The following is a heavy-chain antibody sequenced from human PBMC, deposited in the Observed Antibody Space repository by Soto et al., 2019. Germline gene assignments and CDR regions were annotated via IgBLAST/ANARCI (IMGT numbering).Heavy chain of an antibody. J-gene: IGHJ6*02. CDR2: IWYDGSNK. D-gene: IGHD2-21*02. CDR1: GFTFSSYG. Sequence: QVQLVESGGGVVQPGRSLRLSCAASGFTFSSYGMHWVRQAPGKGLEWVAVIWYDGSNKYYADSVKGRFTISRDNSKNTLYLQMNSLRAEDTAVYYCERDGLIHCGGDCYLDPGDYSYYGMDVWGQGTTVTVSS. V-gene: IGHV3-33*01. CDR3: ERDGLIHCGGDCYLDPGDYSYYGMDV.